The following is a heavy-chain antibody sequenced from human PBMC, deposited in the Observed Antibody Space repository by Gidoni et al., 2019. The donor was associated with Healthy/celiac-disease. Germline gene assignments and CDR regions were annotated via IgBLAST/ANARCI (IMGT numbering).Heavy chain of an antibody. CDR2: IYYSGST. Sequence: QVQLQESGPGLVKPSETLSLTCTVSGGSISSYYWSWIRQPPGKGLEWIGFIYYSGSTNYNPSLKSRVTISVDTSKNQFSLKLSSVTAADTAVYYCARASYSGSYFQPGAFDIWGQGTMVTVSS. D-gene: IGHD1-26*01. V-gene: IGHV4-59*01. J-gene: IGHJ3*02. CDR3: ARASYSGSYFQPGAFDI. CDR1: GGSISSYY.